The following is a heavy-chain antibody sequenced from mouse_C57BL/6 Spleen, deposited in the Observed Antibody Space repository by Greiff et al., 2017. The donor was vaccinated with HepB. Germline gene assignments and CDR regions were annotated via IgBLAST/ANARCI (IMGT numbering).Heavy chain of an antibody. V-gene: IGHV1-7*01. CDR3: ASTTVVADYAMDY. D-gene: IGHD1-1*01. J-gene: IGHJ4*01. CDR2: INPSSGYT. Sequence: VQLQQSGADLAKPGASVKLSCKASGYTFTSYWMHWVKQRPGQGLEWIGYINPSSGYTKYNQKFKDKATLTADKSSSTAYMQLSSLTYEDSAVYYWASTTVVADYAMDYWGQGTSVTVSS. CDR1: GYTFTSYW.